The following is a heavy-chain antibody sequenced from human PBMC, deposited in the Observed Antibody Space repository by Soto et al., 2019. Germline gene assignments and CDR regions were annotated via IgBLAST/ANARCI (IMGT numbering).Heavy chain of an antibody. J-gene: IGHJ6*02. CDR1: GFTFSSYG. CDR3: AKGEWEPTAYGMDV. CDR2: ISYDGSNK. Sequence: GSLRLSCAASGFTFSSYGMHWVRQAPGKGLEWVAVISYDGSNKYYADSVKGRFTISRDNSKNTLYLQMNSLRAEDTAVYYCAKGEWEPTAYGMDVWGQGTTVTVSS. V-gene: IGHV3-30*18. D-gene: IGHD1-26*01.